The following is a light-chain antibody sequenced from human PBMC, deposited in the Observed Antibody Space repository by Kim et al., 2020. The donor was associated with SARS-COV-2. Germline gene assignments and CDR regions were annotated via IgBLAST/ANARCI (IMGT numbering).Light chain of an antibody. CDR3: QQYNTYPLT. J-gene: IGKJ4*01. V-gene: IGKV1-5*03. Sequence: DIQMTQSPSTLSASVGDRVTITCRASQSISNWLAWYQQKPGKTPNLLVYEASTLESGVPTRFSGSGSGTEFTLTISSLQPDDFATYYCQQYNTYPLTFGGGTKVDIK. CDR2: EAS. CDR1: QSISNW.